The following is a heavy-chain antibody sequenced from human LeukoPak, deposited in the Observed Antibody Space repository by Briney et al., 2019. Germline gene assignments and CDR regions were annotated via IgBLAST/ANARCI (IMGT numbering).Heavy chain of an antibody. CDR3: ARAGSPYFYYYMDV. Sequence: ASVKVSCKASGYTFTTYAMNWVRQAPGQGLEWMGRINTNTGNPTYAQVFTGRFVFSLDTSVSTAYLQISSLKAEDTAVYYCARAGSPYFYYYMDVWGKGTTVTVSS. CDR1: GYTFTTYA. CDR2: INTNTGNP. V-gene: IGHV7-4-1*02. J-gene: IGHJ6*03. D-gene: IGHD6-25*01.